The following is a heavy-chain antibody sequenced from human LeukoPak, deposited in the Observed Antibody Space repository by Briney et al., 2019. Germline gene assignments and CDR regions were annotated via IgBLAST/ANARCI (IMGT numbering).Heavy chain of an antibody. D-gene: IGHD2-2*02. CDR3: ARDPLMVVVPAAIEFDP. Sequence: GASVRVSCKASGYTLTSYYMHWVRQAPGQGLEWMGIINASGGSTIYAQKFPGTVTMTSHTSTSTVYMELSSLRSEDTAVYYCARDPLMVVVPAAIEFDPWGQGTLVTVSS. J-gene: IGHJ5*02. CDR1: GYTLTSYY. CDR2: INASGGST. V-gene: IGHV1-46*01.